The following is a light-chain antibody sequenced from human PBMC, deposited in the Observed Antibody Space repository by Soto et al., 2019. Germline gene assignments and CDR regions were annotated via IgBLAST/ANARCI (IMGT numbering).Light chain of an antibody. CDR2: EVS. Sequence: QSVLTQPPSASGSPGQSVTISCSGTSSDVGGYNYVSWYQQHPGKAPILMIYEVSKRPSGGPDRFSGAKSGNTASLTVSGHQAEDEADYYCSSYAGSNRGVFGGGTKVTVL. V-gene: IGLV2-8*01. CDR3: SSYAGSNRGV. J-gene: IGLJ2*01. CDR1: SSDVGGYNY.